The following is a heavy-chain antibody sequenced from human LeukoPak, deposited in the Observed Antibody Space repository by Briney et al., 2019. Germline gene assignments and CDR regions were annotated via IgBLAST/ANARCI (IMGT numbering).Heavy chain of an antibody. CDR1: GCTFSSYA. J-gene: IGHJ4*02. Sequence: SVKVSCKASGCTFSSYAISWVRQAPGQGLEWMGGIIPIFGTANYAQKFQGRVTITADESTGTAYMELSSLRSEDTAVYYCARGEIYPPDSPLGFDYWGQGTLVTVSS. D-gene: IGHD5-24*01. V-gene: IGHV1-69*13. CDR3: ARGEIYPPDSPLGFDY. CDR2: IIPIFGTA.